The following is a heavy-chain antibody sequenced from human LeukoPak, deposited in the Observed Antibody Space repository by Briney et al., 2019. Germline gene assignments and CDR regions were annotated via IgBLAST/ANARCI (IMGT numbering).Heavy chain of an antibody. J-gene: IGHJ4*02. CDR1: GGSFSGYY. D-gene: IGHD5-18*01. CDR2: INHSGST. V-gene: IGHV4-34*01. CDR3: ANSQRGYSFVFDL. Sequence: SETLFPTCAVCGGSFSGYYWSWIRQPPGKGLEWIGEINHSGSTNYNPSLKSRVTISVDTSKNQFSLKLSSVTAADTSLYYCANSQRGYSFVFDLWGLGTLATVSS.